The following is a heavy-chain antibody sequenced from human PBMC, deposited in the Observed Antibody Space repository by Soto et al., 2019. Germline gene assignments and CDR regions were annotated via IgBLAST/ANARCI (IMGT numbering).Heavy chain of an antibody. Sequence: EVQLLESGGGLVQPGGSLRLSCTASGFTFSDYIINWVHQAPGKGLEWVSGISGSGNNRYYADSMKGRFTVSRDNSKNTVYLQMNSLRGDDTAVYYCAKERLSSAAAHYGLDVWGQGTTVTVSS. V-gene: IGHV3-23*01. J-gene: IGHJ6*02. CDR2: ISGSGNNR. CDR3: AKERLSSAAAHYGLDV. CDR1: GFTFSDYI. D-gene: IGHD1-26*01.